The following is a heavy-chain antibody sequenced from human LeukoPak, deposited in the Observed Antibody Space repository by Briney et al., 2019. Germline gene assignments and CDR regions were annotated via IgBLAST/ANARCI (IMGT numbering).Heavy chain of an antibody. CDR2: ISRGSSYK. CDR1: GFTLSSYS. CDR3: AELGITMIGGV. V-gene: IGHV3-21*01. Sequence: GESLRLSCAASGFTLSSYSLTWVRQAPGEGLEWVSYISRGSSYKYYADSVKGRFTISRDNAKNSLYLQMNSLRAEDAAVYYCAELGITMIGGVWGKGTTVTISS. J-gene: IGHJ6*04. D-gene: IGHD3-10*02.